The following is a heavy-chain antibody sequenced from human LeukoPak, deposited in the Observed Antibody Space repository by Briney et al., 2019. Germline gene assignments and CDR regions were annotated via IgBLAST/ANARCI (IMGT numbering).Heavy chain of an antibody. D-gene: IGHD3-3*01. Sequence: SQTLSLTCTVSGGSIGSGDYYWSWIRQPPGKGLEWIGYIYYSGSTYYNPSLKSRVTTSVDTSKNQFSLKLSSVTAADTAVYYCARHEYYDFWSGSWNAFDIWGQGTMVTVSS. CDR2: IYYSGST. CDR1: GGSIGSGDYY. V-gene: IGHV4-30-4*01. J-gene: IGHJ3*02. CDR3: ARHEYYDFWSGSWNAFDI.